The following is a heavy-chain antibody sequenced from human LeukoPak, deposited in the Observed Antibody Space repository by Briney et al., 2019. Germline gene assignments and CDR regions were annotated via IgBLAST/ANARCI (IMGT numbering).Heavy chain of an antibody. V-gene: IGHV3-30*18. CDR2: ISYDGSNK. J-gene: IGHJ6*02. Sequence: GRSLRLSCAASGFTFSSYAMHWVRQAPGEGLEWVAVISYDGSNKYYADSVKGRFTISRDNSKNTLYLQMNSLRAEDTAVYYCAKIGIDSSGYYLPTVYYYGMDVWGQGTTVTVSS. D-gene: IGHD3-22*01. CDR3: AKIGIDSSGYYLPTVYYYGMDV. CDR1: GFTFSSYA.